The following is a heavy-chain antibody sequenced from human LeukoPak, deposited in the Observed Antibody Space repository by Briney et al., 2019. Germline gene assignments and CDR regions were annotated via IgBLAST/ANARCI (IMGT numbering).Heavy chain of an antibody. Sequence: SETLSLTCTVSGGSISSYYWSWIRQPPGKGLEWIGYIYYSGSTNYNPSLKSRVTISVDTSKNQFSLKLSSVTAADTAVYYCASSGLGNTPFDYWGQGTLVTVSS. CDR1: GGSISSYY. D-gene: IGHD2/OR15-2a*01. J-gene: IGHJ4*02. V-gene: IGHV4-59*01. CDR3: ASSGLGNTPFDY. CDR2: IYYSGST.